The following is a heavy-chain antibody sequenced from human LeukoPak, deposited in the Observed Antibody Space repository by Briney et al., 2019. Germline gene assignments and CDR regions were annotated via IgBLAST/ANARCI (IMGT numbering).Heavy chain of an antibody. D-gene: IGHD3-3*01. CDR1: GFTFSSYW. CDR3: ATLITIFGVVMGNWFDP. J-gene: IGHJ5*02. CDR2: INQDGSTK. V-gene: IGHV3-7*01. Sequence: GGSLRLSCTASGFTFSSYWMNWVRQAPGTGLEWVANINQDGSTKYYLDSVKGRFTISRDNAENSLYLQMNTLRVEDTAVYYCATLITIFGVVMGNWFDPWGQGTLVTVSS.